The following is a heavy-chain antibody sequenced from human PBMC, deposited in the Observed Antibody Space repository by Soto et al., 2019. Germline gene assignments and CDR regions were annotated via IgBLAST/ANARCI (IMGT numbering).Heavy chain of an antibody. V-gene: IGHV3-48*02. CDR2: ISSDSSHI. CDR3: ARDHGGIGYVFDY. J-gene: IGHJ4*02. Sequence: EVQLVESGGGLVQPGGSLRLSCAASEFSFINYGMNWVRQAPGKGLEWVSYISSDSSHIYYADSVKGRFTISRDNAKNSLYLQMNSLGDEDTAVYYCARDHGGIGYVFDYWGQGTLVTVSS. D-gene: IGHD1-1*01. CDR1: EFSFINYG.